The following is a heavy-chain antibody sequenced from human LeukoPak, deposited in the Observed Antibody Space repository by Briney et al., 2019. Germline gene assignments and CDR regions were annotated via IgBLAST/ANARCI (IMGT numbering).Heavy chain of an antibody. CDR1: GDSVFANGAA. J-gene: IGHJ3*02. CDR2: TYYRSKWYN. CDR3: ARVPYYDFQADAFDI. V-gene: IGHV6-1*01. Sequence: SQTLSLTCAISGDSVFANGAAWNWIRQSPSRGLEWLGRTYYRSKWYNDYAVSVKSRTTINPDTSKNQFSLQLNSVTPEDTAVYYCARVPYYDFQADAFDIWGQGTMVTVSS. D-gene: IGHD3-3*01.